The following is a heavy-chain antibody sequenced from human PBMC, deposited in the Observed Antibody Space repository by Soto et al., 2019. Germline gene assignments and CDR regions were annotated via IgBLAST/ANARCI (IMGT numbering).Heavy chain of an antibody. V-gene: IGHV2-5*02. CDR2: IYWDDDK. J-gene: IGHJ3*02. CDR3: EHRYVSGIDAFDI. Sequence: QITLKESGPPLVKPTQTLTLTCTFSGFSLSTSGVGVGWIRQPPGKALEWLALIYWDDDKRYSPSLKSSLIIHKDTPKNQVVLTLTNMAPVDTATYSCEHRYVSGIDAFDIGGKGTMFPFSS. CDR1: GFSLSTSGVG. D-gene: IGHD3-10*01.